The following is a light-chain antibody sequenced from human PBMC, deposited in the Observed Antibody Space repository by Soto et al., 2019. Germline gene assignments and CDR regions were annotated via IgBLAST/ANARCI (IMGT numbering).Light chain of an antibody. V-gene: IGKV3-20*01. CDR1: ETVNNNF. CDR3: QQYGNFPYT. CDR2: GPS. Sequence: ETVLTQAPGTLYLSPGESATLSCRANETVNNNFLAWYGQKPGQAPRLLIHGPSRRASGIPDRVSGSGSGTDFTLTISRLEPEDFAVYYCQQYGNFPYTFGPGTKVQIK. J-gene: IGKJ2*01.